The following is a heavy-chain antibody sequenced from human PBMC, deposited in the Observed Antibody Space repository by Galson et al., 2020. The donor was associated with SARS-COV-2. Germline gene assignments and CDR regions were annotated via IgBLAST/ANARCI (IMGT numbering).Heavy chain of an antibody. CDR1: GYPFTTYG. V-gene: IGHV1-18*01. J-gene: IGHJ4*02. CDR3: GRDLRDYYDSSAIDF. CDR2: ISVYNGNT. Sequence: ASVQVSCKASGYPFTTYGVSWVRQAPGQGLEWMGWISVYNGNTNYEQKLQGRVTMTTDTSTSTAYLELRSLRFDDTAVYYCGRDLRDYYDSSAIDFWGQGTLVTVSS. D-gene: IGHD3-22*01.